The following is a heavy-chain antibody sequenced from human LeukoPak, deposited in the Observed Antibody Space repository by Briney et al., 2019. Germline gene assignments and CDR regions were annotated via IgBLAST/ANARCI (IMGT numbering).Heavy chain of an antibody. V-gene: IGHV4-59*01. D-gene: IGHD3-10*01. CDR3: ARLLSSGSYYSYYFDY. CDR1: GGSISSYY. J-gene: IGHJ4*02. Sequence: SETLSLTCTVSGGSISSYYWSWIRQPPGKGLEWIGYIYYSGSTNYNPSLKSRVTISVDTSKNQFSLKLSSVTAADTAVYYCARLLSSGSYYSYYFDYWGQGTLVTVSS. CDR2: IYYSGST.